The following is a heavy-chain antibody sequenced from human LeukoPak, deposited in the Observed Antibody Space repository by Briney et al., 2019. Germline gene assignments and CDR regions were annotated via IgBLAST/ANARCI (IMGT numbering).Heavy chain of an antibody. CDR2: ISGSGGST. V-gene: IGHV3-23*01. J-gene: IGHJ5*02. Sequence: GGSLRLSCAASGFTFSSYAMSWVRQAPGKGLEWVSAISGSGGSTYYADSVKGRFTISRDNSKNTLYLQMNSLRAEDTAVYYCANIAPFGLPYISYYYDSSGIPRENNWFDPWGQGTLVTASS. D-gene: IGHD3-22*01. CDR3: ANIAPFGLPYISYYYDSSGIPRENNWFDP. CDR1: GFTFSSYA.